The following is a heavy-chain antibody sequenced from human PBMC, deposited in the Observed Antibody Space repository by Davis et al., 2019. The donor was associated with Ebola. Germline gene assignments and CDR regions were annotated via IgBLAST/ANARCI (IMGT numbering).Heavy chain of an antibody. Sequence: GESLKISCAASGFTFSDYTIIWVRQTPGKGLAWVSSISGSTYYIYYADSLKGRFTISRNNAKNSVHLQMDSLRAEDTAVYYCARVPEFYDRSGFYPYYGMDVWGQGTTVTVSS. CDR3: ARVPEFYDRSGFYPYYGMDV. V-gene: IGHV3-21*01. CDR1: GFTFSDYT. D-gene: IGHD3-22*01. J-gene: IGHJ6*02. CDR2: ISGSTYYI.